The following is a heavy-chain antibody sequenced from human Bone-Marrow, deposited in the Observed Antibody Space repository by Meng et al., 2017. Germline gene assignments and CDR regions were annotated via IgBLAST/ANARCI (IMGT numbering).Heavy chain of an antibody. CDR3: AGISYYYGSGSYYKSYYFDY. CDR1: GGSFSGYY. CDR2: INHSGST. V-gene: IGHV4-34*01. D-gene: IGHD3-10*01. J-gene: IGHJ4*02. Sequence: QVHLQQWVAVVLKTAEPLSLSCAVYGGSFSGYYWSWIRQPPGKGLEWIGEINHSGSTNYNPSLKSRVTISVDTSKNQFSLKLSSVTAADTAVYYCAGISYYYGSGSYYKSYYFDYWGQGTLVTVSS.